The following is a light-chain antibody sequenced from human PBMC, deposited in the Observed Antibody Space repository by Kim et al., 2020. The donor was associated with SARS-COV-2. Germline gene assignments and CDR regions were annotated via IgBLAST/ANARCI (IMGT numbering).Light chain of an antibody. CDR2: AAS. Sequence: DIQMTQSPSSLSASIGDRVTITCRASRTISTSLNWYQQKPGKAPKLLISAASSLESGVPSRFRGSGSGTNFTLTISSLQSEDFGTFYCQQSYNILYTFGQGTKLEI. CDR3: QQSYNILYT. J-gene: IGKJ2*01. CDR1: RTISTS. V-gene: IGKV1-39*01.